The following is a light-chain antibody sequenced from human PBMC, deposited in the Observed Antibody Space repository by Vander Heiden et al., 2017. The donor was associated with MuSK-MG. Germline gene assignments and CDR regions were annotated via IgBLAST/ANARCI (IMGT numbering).Light chain of an antibody. J-gene: IGLJ3*02. Sequence: QSLLTHPPSASGTPGQRVTISCSGSSSNIGSNYVYWYQQLPGTAPKRLIENNNQRPSGVPDRFSGYNSGTSASLDITGLRSEDEADDYCAEWDDSLSGRVFGGGNKMTVL. CDR1: SSNIGSNY. V-gene: IGLV1-47*02. CDR2: NNN. CDR3: AEWDDSLSGRV.